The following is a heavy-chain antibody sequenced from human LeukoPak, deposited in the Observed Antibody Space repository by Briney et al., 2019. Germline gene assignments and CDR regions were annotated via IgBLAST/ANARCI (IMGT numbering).Heavy chain of an antibody. V-gene: IGHV3-15*05. CDR1: GFTFSRFA. D-gene: IGHD3-10*01. CDR2: IKSNTDGGTA. CDR3: TTDPEWFGELQRDKWFDP. J-gene: IGHJ5*02. Sequence: PGGSLRLSCAASGFTFSRFAMSWVRQAPGKGLEWVGRIKSNTDGGTADYSSPVKDRFIISRDDSTNTLYLQMNSLTTEDTAVYYCTTDPEWFGELQRDKWFDPWGQGTLVTVSS.